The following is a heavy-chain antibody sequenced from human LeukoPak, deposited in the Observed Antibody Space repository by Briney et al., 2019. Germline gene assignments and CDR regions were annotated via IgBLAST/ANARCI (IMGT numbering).Heavy chain of an antibody. V-gene: IGHV4-34*01. J-gene: IGHJ4*02. CDR1: GGSFSGYY. Sequence: SETLSLTCAVYGGSFSGYYWSWIRQPPGKGLEWIGEINHSGSTNYNPSLKSRVTISVDTSENQFSLKLSSVTAADTAVYYCARGSSGYSYKGWGQGTLVTVSS. CDR2: INHSGST. CDR3: ARGSSGYSYKG. D-gene: IGHD5-18*01.